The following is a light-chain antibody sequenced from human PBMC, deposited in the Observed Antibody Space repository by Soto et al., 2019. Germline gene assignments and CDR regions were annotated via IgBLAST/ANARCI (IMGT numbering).Light chain of an antibody. CDR2: GAS. V-gene: IGKV3-15*01. CDR1: QSVSSN. J-gene: IGKJ2*01. Sequence: EIVMTQSPATLSVSPGERATLSCRASQSVSSNLAWYQQKPGKAPRLLIYGASTRATGIPATFSGSGSGTEFTLTISSLQSEDFAVYYCQQYNNWPPVTFGQGTKLEIK. CDR3: QQYNNWPPVT.